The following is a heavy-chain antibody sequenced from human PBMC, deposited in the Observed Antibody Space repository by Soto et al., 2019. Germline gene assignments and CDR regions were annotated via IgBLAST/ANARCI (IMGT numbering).Heavy chain of an antibody. CDR2: MNTNSDDT. D-gene: IGHD6-13*01. CDR1: GYTFTSYD. Sequence: ASVKVSCKTSGYTFTSYDINWVREAPGQGLEWVGWMNTNSDDTRSAQKFRGRLTLTRDKSMRAVYMKLSNLRPDDTAVYYCAREWSAAGHFYGMDVWGQGTTVTVSS. V-gene: IGHV1-8*01. J-gene: IGHJ6*02. CDR3: AREWSAAGHFYGMDV.